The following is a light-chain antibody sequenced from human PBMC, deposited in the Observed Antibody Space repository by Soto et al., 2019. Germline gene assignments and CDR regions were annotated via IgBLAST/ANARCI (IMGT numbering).Light chain of an antibody. CDR2: DAS. Sequence: ETVLTQSPATLSLSPGERATLSCRASQSLNSYLAWFQQKPGQPPRLLIYDASNRATDIPARFSGSGSGTDFTLTISSLEPADFAVYYCQQRRDWPLTFGGGTKVEIK. CDR3: QQRRDWPLT. V-gene: IGKV3-11*01. CDR1: QSLNSY. J-gene: IGKJ4*01.